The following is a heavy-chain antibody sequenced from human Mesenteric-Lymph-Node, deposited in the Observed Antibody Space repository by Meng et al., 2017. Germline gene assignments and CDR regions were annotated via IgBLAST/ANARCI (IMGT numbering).Heavy chain of an antibody. J-gene: IGHJ4*02. V-gene: IGHV3-23*01. CDR1: GFSFNSYA. CDR3: AKDRDFYDSSGLPDF. D-gene: IGHD3-22*01. Sequence: GESLKISCAASGFSFNSYAMAWVRQAPGKGLEWVSSISGSGGNTYYAVSVRGRFTVARDNSKNTLYLQMNSLRAEDTAVYYCAKDRDFYDSSGLPDFWGEGALVTVSS. CDR2: ISGSGGNT.